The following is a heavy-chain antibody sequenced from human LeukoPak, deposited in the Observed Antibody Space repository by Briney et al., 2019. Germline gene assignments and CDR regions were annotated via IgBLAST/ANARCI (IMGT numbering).Heavy chain of an antibody. J-gene: IGHJ5*02. CDR1: GGSFNDYY. CDR2: INLRGST. Sequence: SETLSLACAVYGGSFNDYYWNWIRQPPGKGLEWIGEINLRGSTTYNPSLKSRVTISLDESKNQFSLKLSSVTAADTAVYYCAIDSTGFDPWGQGTLVTVSS. V-gene: IGHV4-34*01. D-gene: IGHD5-18*01. CDR3: AIDSTGFDP.